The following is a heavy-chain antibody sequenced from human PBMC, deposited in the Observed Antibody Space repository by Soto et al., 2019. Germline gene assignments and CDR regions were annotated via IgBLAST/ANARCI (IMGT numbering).Heavy chain of an antibody. J-gene: IGHJ3*01. D-gene: IGHD3-10*01. Sequence: VQVSCTASGGTFSSYAISWVRQAPGQGLEWMGGIIPIFGTANYAQNFQGRVTITADESTSTAYMELSSMRSEDTAVYYCSYEGGGSGNDGFDFCGQGTMVTVAS. CDR3: SYEGGGSGNDGFDF. CDR1: GGTFSSYA. CDR2: IIPIFGTA. V-gene: IGHV1-69*13.